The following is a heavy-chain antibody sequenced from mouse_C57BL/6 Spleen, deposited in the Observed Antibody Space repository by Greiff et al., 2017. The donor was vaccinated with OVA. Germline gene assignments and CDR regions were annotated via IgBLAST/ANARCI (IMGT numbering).Heavy chain of an antibody. CDR1: GYTFTSYW. V-gene: IGHV1-64*01. J-gene: IGHJ2*01. CDR2: IYPRSGNT. Sequence: QVQLQQPGAELVKPGASVKLSCKASGYTFTSYWMHWVKQRPGQGLEWIGEIYPRSGNTYYNEKFKGKATLTADKSSSTAYMELRSLTSEDSAVYFCARCSGGDYFDYWGQGTTLTVSS. CDR3: ARCSGGDYFDY. D-gene: IGHD6-1*01.